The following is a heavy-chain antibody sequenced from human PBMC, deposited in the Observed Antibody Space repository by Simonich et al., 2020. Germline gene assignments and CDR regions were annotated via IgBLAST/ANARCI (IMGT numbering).Heavy chain of an antibody. CDR1: GYTFTGYY. D-gene: IGHD3-10*01. Sequence: QVQLVQSGAEVKKPGASVKVSCKASGYTFTGYYMPWVRQTPGQGLEWMGWIKHNRGGTNYAQKFKGRVTITRDTSISTAYMELSMLRSDETAVYYCARWPSIPASYGSGSYFDYWGQGTLVTVSS. J-gene: IGHJ4*02. CDR2: IKHNRGGT. CDR3: ARWPSIPASYGSGSYFDY. V-gene: IGHV1-2*02.